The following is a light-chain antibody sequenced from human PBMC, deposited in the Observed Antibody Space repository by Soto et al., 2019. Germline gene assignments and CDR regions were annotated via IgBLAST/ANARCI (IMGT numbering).Light chain of an antibody. Sequence: EIVMTQSPATLSVSAGERATLSRRASQSVSSNLAWYQQKPGQAPRLLIYGASTRATGIPARFSGSGSGTEFTLTISSLQSEDFAVYYCQQYNNWPPLTFGGGTKVEIK. J-gene: IGKJ4*01. CDR1: QSVSSN. V-gene: IGKV3-15*01. CDR3: QQYNNWPPLT. CDR2: GAS.